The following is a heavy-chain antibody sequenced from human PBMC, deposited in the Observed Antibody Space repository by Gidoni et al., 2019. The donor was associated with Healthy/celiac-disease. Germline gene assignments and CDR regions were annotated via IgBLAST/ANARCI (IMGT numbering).Heavy chain of an antibody. J-gene: IGHJ4*02. Sequence: QLQLQESGPGLVKPSETLSLTCTVSGGSISSSSYYWGWIRQPPGKGLEWIGSIYYSGSTYYNPSLKSRVTISVDTSKNQFSLKLSSVTAADTAVYYCARHGMVQGVIMGPLDYWGQGTLVTVSS. D-gene: IGHD3-10*01. CDR1: GGSISSSSYY. CDR2: IYYSGST. CDR3: ARHGMVQGVIMGPLDY. V-gene: IGHV4-39*01.